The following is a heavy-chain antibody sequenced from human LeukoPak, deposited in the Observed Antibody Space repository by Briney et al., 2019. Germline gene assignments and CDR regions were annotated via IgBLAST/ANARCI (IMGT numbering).Heavy chain of an antibody. D-gene: IGHD3-22*01. V-gene: IGHV3-21*05. CDR3: ARRGYSDSSGYDY. Sequence: GGSLRLSCAASGFTFSGYEMNWVRQAPGKGLEWVSYISSSSSYIYYADSVMGRSTISRDNAKNSLYLQINSLRAEDTATYCCARRGYSDSSGYDYWGRGTLVTVSS. CDR2: ISSSSSYI. CDR1: GFTFSGYE. J-gene: IGHJ4*02.